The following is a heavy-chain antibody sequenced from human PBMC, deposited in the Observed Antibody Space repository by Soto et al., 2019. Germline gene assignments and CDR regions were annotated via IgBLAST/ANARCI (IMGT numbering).Heavy chain of an antibody. CDR3: AKDSNIVVVVAATDY. D-gene: IGHD2-15*01. CDR1: GFTFSSYA. J-gene: IGHJ4*02. V-gene: IGHV3-23*01. Sequence: GGSLRLSCAASGFTFSSYAMSWVRQAPGKGLEWVSAISGSGGSTYYTDSVKGRFTISRDNSKNTLYLQMNSLRAEDTAVYYCAKDSNIVVVVAATDYWGQGTLVTVSS. CDR2: ISGSGGST.